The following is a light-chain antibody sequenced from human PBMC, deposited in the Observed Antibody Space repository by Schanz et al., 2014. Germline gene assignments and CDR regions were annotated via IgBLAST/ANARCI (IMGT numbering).Light chain of an antibody. J-gene: IGLJ3*02. CDR1: SSNIGSNT. CDR2: SNN. CDR3: AAWDDSLNGFGV. V-gene: IGLV1-44*01. Sequence: QSVLTQPPSASGTPGQRVTISCSGSSSNIGSNTVNWYQHLPGTAPRLLIYSNNQRPSGVPDRFSGSKSGTSASLAISGLQSEDEADYYCAAWDDSLNGFGVFGGGTKLTVL.